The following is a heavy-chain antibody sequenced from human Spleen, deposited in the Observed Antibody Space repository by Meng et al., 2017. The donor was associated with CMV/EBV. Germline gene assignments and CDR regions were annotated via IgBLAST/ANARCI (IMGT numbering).Heavy chain of an antibody. Sequence: GGSLRLSCAASGFTFSTYTIHWVRQTPGKGLEWVAVISSDGRNKDYGDSVKGRFTISRDNSKNTLYLQMNSLRSDDTAVYYCARGGFFGSGSFPPYYYYGFDVWGQGTTVTVSS. CDR3: ARGGFFGSGSFPPYYYYGFDV. D-gene: IGHD3-10*01. V-gene: IGHV3-30*04. CDR2: ISSDGRNK. CDR1: GFTFSTYT. J-gene: IGHJ6*02.